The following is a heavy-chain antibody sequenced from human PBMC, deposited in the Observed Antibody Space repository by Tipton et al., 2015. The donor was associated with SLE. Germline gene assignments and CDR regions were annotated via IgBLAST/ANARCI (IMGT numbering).Heavy chain of an antibody. V-gene: IGHV3-48*03. J-gene: IGHJ3*02. CDR1: GFTLSSYW. CDR3: ARDGTWISARPSAFDI. CDR2: ISSSGSTI. Sequence: GSLRLSCAASGFTLSSYWMNWVRQAPGKGLEWVSYISSSGSTIYYEDSVKGRFTISRDNAKNSLYLQMNSLRAEDTAVYYCARDGTWISARPSAFDIWGQGTLVTVSS. D-gene: IGHD6-6*01.